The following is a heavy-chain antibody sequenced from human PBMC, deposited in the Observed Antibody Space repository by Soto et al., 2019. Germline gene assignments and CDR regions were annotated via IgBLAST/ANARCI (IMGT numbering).Heavy chain of an antibody. CDR1: GFTFSSYA. V-gene: IGHV3-23*01. CDR3: AKLYYDFWSGYYSYYFDY. D-gene: IGHD3-3*01. CDR2: ISGSGGST. J-gene: IGHJ4*02. Sequence: DVQLLESGGGLVQPGGSLRLSCAASGFTFSSYAMSWVRQAPGKGLEWVSAISGSGGSTYYADSVKGRFTISRDNSKNTLYLQMNSLRAEDTAVYYCAKLYYDFWSGYYSYYFDYWGQGTLVTVSS.